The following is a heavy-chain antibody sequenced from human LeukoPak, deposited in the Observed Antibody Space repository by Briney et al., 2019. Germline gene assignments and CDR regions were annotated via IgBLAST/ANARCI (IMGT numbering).Heavy chain of an antibody. CDR2: ISGSGGST. D-gene: IGHD2-15*01. CDR3: AKDEDIVGGGPYYFDY. Sequence: PGGSLRLSCAASGFTFSSYAMSWVRQAPGKGLEWVSAISGSGGSTYYADSVKGRFTISRDNSKNTLYLQMNSQRAEDSAVYYCAKDEDIVGGGPYYFDYWGQGTLVTVSS. V-gene: IGHV3-23*01. CDR1: GFTFSSYA. J-gene: IGHJ4*02.